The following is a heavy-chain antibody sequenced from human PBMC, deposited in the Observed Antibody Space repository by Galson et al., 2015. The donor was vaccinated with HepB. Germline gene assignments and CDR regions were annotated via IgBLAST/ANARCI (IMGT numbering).Heavy chain of an antibody. CDR1: GFIFSDYS. D-gene: IGHD3-22*01. V-gene: IGHV3-11*01. CDR2: ITSSGGTI. CDR3: ARDRYYYDSSGYRSLDY. Sequence: SLRLSCAASGFIFSDYSMSWVRQAPGKGLEWVSYITSSGGTIYYADSVKGRFTISRDNIKKSLYLQMNSLRAEDTAVYYCARDRYYYDSSGYRSLDYWGQGTPVTVSS. J-gene: IGHJ4*02.